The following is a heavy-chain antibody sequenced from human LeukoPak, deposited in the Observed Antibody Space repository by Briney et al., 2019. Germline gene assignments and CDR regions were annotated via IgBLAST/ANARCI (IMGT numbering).Heavy chain of an antibody. D-gene: IGHD3-22*01. CDR3: AREGYYDSSGYIDY. CDR1: GGSVSSGSYY. Sequence: PSETLSLTCTVSGGSVSSGSYYWSWIRQPPGKGLEWIGYIYYSGSTYYNPSLKSRVTISVDTSKNQFSLKLSSVTAADTAVYYCAREGYYDSSGYIDYWGQGTLVTVSS. J-gene: IGHJ4*02. CDR2: IYYSGST. V-gene: IGHV4-30-4*08.